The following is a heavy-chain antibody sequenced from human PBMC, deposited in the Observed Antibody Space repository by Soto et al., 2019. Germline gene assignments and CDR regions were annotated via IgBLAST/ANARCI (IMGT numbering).Heavy chain of an antibody. CDR2: IYYSGRP. CDR1: GGSISSGGYY. CDR3: ARGAVGAKGGGFDY. J-gene: IGHJ4*02. V-gene: IGHV4-31*03. Sequence: QVQLQESGPGLVKPSQTLSLTCTVSGGSISSGGYYWSWIRQHPGKGLEWIGYIYYSGRPYYNPSLKSRGTRSVDTSKNQFSLRLSSVTAADTAVYYCARGAVGAKGGGFDYWGQGTLVTVSS. D-gene: IGHD1-26*01.